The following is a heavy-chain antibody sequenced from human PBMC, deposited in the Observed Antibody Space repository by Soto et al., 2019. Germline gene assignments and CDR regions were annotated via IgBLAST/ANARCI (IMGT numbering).Heavy chain of an antibody. V-gene: IGHV4-59*08. D-gene: IGHD4-17*01. CDR3: ARHETLHGDHDY. Sequence: PSETLSLTCTVSGGSISSYYWSWIRQPPGKGLEWIGYIYYSVSTNYNPSLKSRVTISVDTSKNQFSLKLSSVTAADTAVYYCARHETLHGDHDYWGQETRVTVPS. CDR2: IYYSVST. J-gene: IGHJ4*02. CDR1: GGSISSYY.